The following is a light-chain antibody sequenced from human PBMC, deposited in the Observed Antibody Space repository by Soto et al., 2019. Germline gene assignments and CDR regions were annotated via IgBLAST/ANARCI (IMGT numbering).Light chain of an antibody. V-gene: IGLV2-14*01. CDR2: GVS. CDR1: SSDVGGYDH. CDR3: SSHTISSALQV. J-gene: IGLJ1*01. Sequence: SVLTQPASVSGSPGQSITISCTGTSSDVGGYDHVAWYQQHPGKAPKLLILGVSNRPSGISGRFSGSKSGNTASLTISGLQPEDEADYYCSSHTISSALQVFGTGTKVTVL.